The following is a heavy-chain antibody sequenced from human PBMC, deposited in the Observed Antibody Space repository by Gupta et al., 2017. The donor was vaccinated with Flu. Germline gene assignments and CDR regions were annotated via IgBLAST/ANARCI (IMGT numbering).Heavy chain of an antibody. CDR3: ARHPPNYYDSSGYYYGTGRFDY. CDR1: GGSISSSSYY. J-gene: IGHJ4*02. D-gene: IGHD3-22*01. Sequence: QLQLQESGPGLVKPSETPSLTCTVSGGSISSSSYYWGWIRQPPGKGLEWIGSIYYSGSTYYNPSLKSRVTISVDTSKNQFSLKLSSVTAADTAVYYCARHPPNYYDSSGYYYGTGRFDYWGQGTLVTVSS. CDR2: IYYSGST. V-gene: IGHV4-39*01.